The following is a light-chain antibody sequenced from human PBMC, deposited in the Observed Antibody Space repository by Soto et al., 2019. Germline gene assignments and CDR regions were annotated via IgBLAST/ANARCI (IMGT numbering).Light chain of an antibody. CDR3: QKRDNWT. Sequence: EIVLTQSPATLSLSPGERATLSCRASQSVSSHLAWYQQKPGQAPRLLIYDASNRATGIPARFSGSGSGTDFTLTISSLEPEDFAVYYSQKRDNWTFGGGTRVEIK. CDR2: DAS. V-gene: IGKV3-11*01. J-gene: IGKJ4*01. CDR1: QSVSSH.